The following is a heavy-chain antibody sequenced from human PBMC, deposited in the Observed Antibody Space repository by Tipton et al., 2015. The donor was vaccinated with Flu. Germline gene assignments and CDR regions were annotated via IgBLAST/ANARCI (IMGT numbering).Heavy chain of an antibody. CDR1: GFTFSDYY. CDR3: ARVREESSGWYHADWYVDV. V-gene: IGHV3-11*04. J-gene: IGHJ2*01. Sequence: QLVQSGGGLVKPGGSLRLSCAASGFTFSDYYMTWIRQAPGKGLEWVSYISNSGSTIYYADSVKGRFTISRDNAQNSLYLQMSSLSAEDTAVYYCARVREESSGWYHADWYVDVWGRGILVSVSS. CDR2: ISNSGSTI. D-gene: IGHD6-19*01.